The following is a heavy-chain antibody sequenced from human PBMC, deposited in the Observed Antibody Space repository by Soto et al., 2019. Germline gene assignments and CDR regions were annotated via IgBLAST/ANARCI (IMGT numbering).Heavy chain of an antibody. CDR3: ARSIVVVTALDY. CDR2: INAGNGNT. V-gene: IGHV1-3*01. D-gene: IGHD2-21*02. Sequence: GASVKVSFKASGYTFPSYAMHLGRPAPGQRLEWMGWINAGNGNTKYSQKFQGRVTITRDTSASTAYMELSSLRSEDTAVYYCARSIVVVTALDYWGQGTLVTVSS. CDR1: GYTFPSYA. J-gene: IGHJ4*02.